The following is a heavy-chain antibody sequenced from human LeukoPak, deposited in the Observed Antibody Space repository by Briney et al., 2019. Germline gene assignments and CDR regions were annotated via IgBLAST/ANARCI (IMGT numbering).Heavy chain of an antibody. J-gene: IGHJ3*02. Sequence: SETLSLTCTVSGGSISSYDWSWIRQPAGKGLEWIGRIYSSGSTNYNPSLKSRVTMSVDTSKNQFSLKLTSVTAADTAMYYCARVTYSSSSISVDAFNIWGQGTVVTVSP. CDR1: GGSISSYD. CDR2: IYSSGST. V-gene: IGHV4-4*07. D-gene: IGHD6-6*01. CDR3: ARVTYSSSSISVDAFNI.